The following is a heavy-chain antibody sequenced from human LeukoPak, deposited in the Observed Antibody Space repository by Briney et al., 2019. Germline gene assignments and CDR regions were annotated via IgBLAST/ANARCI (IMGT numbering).Heavy chain of an antibody. V-gene: IGHV3-30-3*01. Sequence: PGGSLRLSCAASGFTFSNNAMHWVRQAPGKGLEWVALISYDGNNKFYADSVKGRFTISRDNAKNSLFLQMDSLRAEDTAVYYCARASEYYFHMDVWGKGTTVTVSS. D-gene: IGHD1-14*01. CDR3: ARASEYYFHMDV. CDR1: GFTFSNNA. J-gene: IGHJ6*03. CDR2: ISYDGNNK.